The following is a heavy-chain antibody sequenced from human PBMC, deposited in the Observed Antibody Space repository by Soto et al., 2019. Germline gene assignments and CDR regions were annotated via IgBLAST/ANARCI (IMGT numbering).Heavy chain of an antibody. CDR1: GGSISSYY. J-gene: IGHJ4*02. CDR2: IYYSGST. Sequence: SETLSLTCTVSGGSISSYYWSWIRQPPGKGLEWIGYIYYSGSTNYNPSLKSRVTISVDTSKNQFSLKLSSVTAADTAVYYCARVHSSGWYGGFDYWGQGTLVPVSS. D-gene: IGHD6-19*01. V-gene: IGHV4-59*01. CDR3: ARVHSSGWYGGFDY.